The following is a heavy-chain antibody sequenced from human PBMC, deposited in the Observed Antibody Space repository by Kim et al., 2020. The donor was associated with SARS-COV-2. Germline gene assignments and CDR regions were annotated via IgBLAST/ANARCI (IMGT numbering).Heavy chain of an antibody. J-gene: IGHJ5*02. Sequence: ETLSLTCTVSGGSISRYYLSWIRQSPGKGLEWIGYVYYSGGTNYNPSLKSRVTISVDTSKNQFSLKLSSVTAADTAVYFCARGRDFWSGATGWLDPWGQGALVIVSS. D-gene: IGHD3-3*01. CDR3: ARGRDFWSGATGWLDP. CDR2: VYYSGGT. CDR1: GGSISRYY. V-gene: IGHV4-59*01.